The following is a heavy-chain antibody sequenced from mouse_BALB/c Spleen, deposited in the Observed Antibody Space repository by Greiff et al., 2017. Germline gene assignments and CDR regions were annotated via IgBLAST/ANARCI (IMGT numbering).Heavy chain of an antibody. V-gene: IGHV2-2*02. CDR3: ARTAYYGNYWYFDV. D-gene: IGHD2-10*01. J-gene: IGHJ1*01. CDR1: GFSLTSYG. Sequence: QVQLQQSGPGLVQPSQSLSITCTVSGFSLTSYGVHWVRQSPGKGLEWLGVIWSGESTDYNAAFISRLSISKDNSKSQVFFKMNSLQANDTAIYYCARTAYYGNYWYFDVWGAGTTVTVSS. CDR2: IWSGEST.